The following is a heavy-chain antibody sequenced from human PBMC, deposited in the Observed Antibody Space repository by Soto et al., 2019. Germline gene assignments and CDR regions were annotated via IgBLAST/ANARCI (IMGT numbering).Heavy chain of an antibody. V-gene: IGHV4-30-2*01. D-gene: IGHD2-15*01. Sequence: QLQLQESGSGLVKPSQTLSLTCAVSGGSINTGGHSWSWIRQPPGTGLEWIGYIYQIGSTYYNPSLKSRVTISVDRSKNQFYLKLISVTAADTAVYYCARAVYGSGGTCHSRAVMFDYWCQVTLVTV. CDR1: GGSINTGGHS. CDR3: ARAVYGSGGTCHSRAVMFDY. CDR2: IYQIGST. J-gene: IGHJ4*02.